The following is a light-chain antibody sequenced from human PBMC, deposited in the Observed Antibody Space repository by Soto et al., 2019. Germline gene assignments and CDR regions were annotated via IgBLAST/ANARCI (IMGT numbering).Light chain of an antibody. CDR1: QSLVYSDGNTY. CDR2: KVS. CDR3: MQGTHWPPIT. V-gene: IGKV2-30*01. Sequence: DVVMTQSPLSLPVTLGQPASISCRSSQSLVYSDGNTYLHWFQQRPGQSPRRLIYKVSNRDPGVPDRFSGSGSGTDFTLKISRVEAEDVGVYYCMQGTHWPPITFGQGTRLEIK. J-gene: IGKJ5*01.